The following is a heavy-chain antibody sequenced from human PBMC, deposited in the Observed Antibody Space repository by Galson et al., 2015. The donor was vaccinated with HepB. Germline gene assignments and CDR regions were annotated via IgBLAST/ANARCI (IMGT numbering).Heavy chain of an antibody. CDR1: GFTFSSDG. V-gene: IGHV3-30*03. J-gene: IGHJ4*01. D-gene: IGHD2-2*01. CDR2: ISYDGSNK. CDR3: VRAGDNIVVIPPLPHH. Sequence: SLRLSCAASGFTFSSDGMHWVRQAPGKGLDWVAFISYDGSNKNYADSVRGRFTISRDNSKNTVSLQMSRLRVEDTAVYYCVRAGDNIVVIPPLPHHWGQGALVTVSS.